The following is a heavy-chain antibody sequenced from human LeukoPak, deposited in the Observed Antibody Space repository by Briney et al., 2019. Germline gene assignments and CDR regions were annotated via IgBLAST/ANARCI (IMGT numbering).Heavy chain of an antibody. Sequence: SETLSLTCTVSGGSISSSSYYWGWIRQPPGKGLEWIGNIYYSGSTYYNPSLKSRVTISVDMSKNQFSLKLSSVTAADTAVYYCVRSSTYHLFDDWGQGTLVTVSS. D-gene: IGHD2-15*01. CDR1: GGSISSSSYY. CDR2: IYYSGST. J-gene: IGHJ4*02. CDR3: VRSSTYHLFDD. V-gene: IGHV4-39*07.